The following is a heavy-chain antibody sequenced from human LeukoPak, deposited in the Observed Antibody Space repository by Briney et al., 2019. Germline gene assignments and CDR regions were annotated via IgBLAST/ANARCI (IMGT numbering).Heavy chain of an antibody. D-gene: IGHD6-6*01. J-gene: IGHJ4*02. Sequence: GGSLRLSCAASGFTFSSYWMSWVRQAPGKELEWVANIKQDGSEKYYVDSVKGRFTISRDNAKNSLYLQMNSLRAEDTAVYYCAREGEYSPQLVHSAWGQGTLVTVSS. CDR3: AREGEYSPQLVHSA. CDR2: IKQDGSEK. V-gene: IGHV3-7*03. CDR1: GFTFSSYW.